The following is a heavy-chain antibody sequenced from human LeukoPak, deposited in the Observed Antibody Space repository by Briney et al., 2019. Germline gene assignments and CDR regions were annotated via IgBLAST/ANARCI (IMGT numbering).Heavy chain of an antibody. CDR1: GFTFSNYW. V-gene: IGHV3-7*01. CDR2: INEDGSGK. CDR3: ARDDGDV. Sequence: PGGSLRLSCVSSGFTFSNYWMKWVRQAPGKGLEWVASINEDGSGKFSVGSVKDRITISRDNTRNSQDLQINSLTVEDTAIYYCARDDGDVWGTGTTVTVSS. J-gene: IGHJ6*04.